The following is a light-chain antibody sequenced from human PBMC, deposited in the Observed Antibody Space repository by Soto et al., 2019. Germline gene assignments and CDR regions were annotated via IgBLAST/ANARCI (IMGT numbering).Light chain of an antibody. Sequence: DIVLTQSPGTLSLSPGVRATLSCRASQSVSNNYLAWYQQKPGQAPRLLFYGAFNRASGIPDRFSGSGSGTDFTLTISRVEPVDFAVYSCQQYHSSPWTFGQGTKVDIK. V-gene: IGKV3-20*01. CDR2: GAF. J-gene: IGKJ1*01. CDR1: QSVSNNY. CDR3: QQYHSSPWT.